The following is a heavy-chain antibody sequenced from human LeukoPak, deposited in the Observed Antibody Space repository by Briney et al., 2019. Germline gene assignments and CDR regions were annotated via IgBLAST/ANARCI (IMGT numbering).Heavy chain of an antibody. D-gene: IGHD5-18*01. V-gene: IGHV3-21*01. J-gene: IGHJ2*01. CDR3: ARGPGGYNWYIDL. CDR1: GFTFSSYT. CDR2: ITSSSSYI. Sequence: NPGGSLRLSCAASGFTFSSYTMNWVRQAPGKGLEWVSSITSSSSYIYYADSVKGRFTISRDNAKNSLYLQMNSLRAEDTAIYYCARGPGGYNWYIDLWGRGTLITVSS.